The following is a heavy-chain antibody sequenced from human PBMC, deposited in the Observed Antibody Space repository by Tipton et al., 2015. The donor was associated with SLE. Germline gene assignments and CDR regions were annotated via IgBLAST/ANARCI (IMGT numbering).Heavy chain of an antibody. V-gene: IGHV3-33*01. Sequence: SLRLSCAASGFTFSTSAMHWVRPAPGKGLEWVAGSWYDGSNKFYADSVKGRFTIPRDNSKNTVSLEIKSRRVEDTAVYFCARGRGGEFLDYWGQGTLVTVSS. D-gene: IGHD3-16*01. CDR2: SWYDGSNK. CDR3: ARGRGGEFLDY. J-gene: IGHJ4*02. CDR1: GFTFSTSA.